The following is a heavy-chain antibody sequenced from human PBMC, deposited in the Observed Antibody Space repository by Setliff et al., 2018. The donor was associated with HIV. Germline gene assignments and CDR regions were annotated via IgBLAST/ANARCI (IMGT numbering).Heavy chain of an antibody. J-gene: IGHJ4*02. V-gene: IGHV1-69*06. D-gene: IGHD3-22*01. CDR1: GYTFTSDY. Sequence: SVKVSCKASGYTFTSDYIHWVRQAPGQGLEWMGGIIPIFGTTNYAQKFQGRVTITADKSTSTSYMHLSSLRAEDTAVYFCARGGDYDSSGYYVTWGQGSLVTVSS. CDR3: ARGGDYDSSGYYVT. CDR2: IIPIFGTT.